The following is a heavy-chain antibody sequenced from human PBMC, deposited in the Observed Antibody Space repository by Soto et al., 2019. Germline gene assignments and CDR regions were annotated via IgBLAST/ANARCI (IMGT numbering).Heavy chain of an antibody. J-gene: IGHJ5*02. D-gene: IGHD6-13*01. Sequence: QVQLVQSGAEVKKPGSSVKVSCKASGGTFSSYAISWVRQAPGQGLEWMGGIIPIFGTATYAQKFQGRVTITADESTSTAYMELSSLRSEDTAVYYCARGEGYSSSWYRVWFDPWGQGTLVTVSS. CDR1: GGTFSSYA. CDR2: IIPIFGTA. V-gene: IGHV1-69*01. CDR3: ARGEGYSSSWYRVWFDP.